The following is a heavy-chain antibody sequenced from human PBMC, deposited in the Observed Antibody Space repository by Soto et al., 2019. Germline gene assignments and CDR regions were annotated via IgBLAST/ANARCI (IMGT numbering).Heavy chain of an antibody. CDR1: GYTLTELS. D-gene: IGHD3-10*01. CDR3: ATVGYGSGSIWGMDV. CDR2: FDPEDGET. V-gene: IGHV1-24*01. Sequence: ASVKVSCKVSGYTLTELSMHWVRQAPGKGLEWMGGFDPEDGETIYAQKFQGRVTMTEDTSTDTAYMELSSLRSEDTAVYYCATVGYGSGSIWGMDVWGQGTTVTVSS. J-gene: IGHJ6*02.